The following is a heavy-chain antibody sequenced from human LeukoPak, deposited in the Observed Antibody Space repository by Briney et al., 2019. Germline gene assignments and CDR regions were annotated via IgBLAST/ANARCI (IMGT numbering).Heavy chain of an antibody. CDR1: GFTFSSYS. Sequence: GGSLRLSCAASGFTFSSYSMNWVRQAPGKGLEWLPYISETSDIICYADSVKGRFTISRDNAKNSLYLQMSSLRHEDTAVYYCARLTRGGYGSGSPSEYGGQGTLVTVFS. CDR3: ARLTRGGYGSGSPSEY. V-gene: IGHV3-48*02. D-gene: IGHD3-10*01. J-gene: IGHJ4*02. CDR2: ISETSDII.